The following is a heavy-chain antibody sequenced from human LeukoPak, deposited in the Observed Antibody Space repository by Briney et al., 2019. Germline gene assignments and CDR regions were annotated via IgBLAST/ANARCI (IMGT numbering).Heavy chain of an antibody. CDR2: ISSSSSYI. CDR1: GFTFSSYS. J-gene: IGHJ4*02. V-gene: IGHV3-21*01. CDR3: ARDCSGGGCYSAPLER. D-gene: IGHD2-15*01. Sequence: PGGSLRLSCAASGFTFSSYSMNWVRQAPGKGLEWVSSISSSSSYIYYADSVKGRFTISRDNAKNSLYLQMNSLRAEDTAVYYCARDCSGGGCYSAPLERWGQGTLVTVSS.